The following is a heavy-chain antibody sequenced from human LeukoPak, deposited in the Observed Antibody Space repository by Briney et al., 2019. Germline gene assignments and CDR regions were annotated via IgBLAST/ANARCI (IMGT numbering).Heavy chain of an antibody. V-gene: IGHV1-2*02. CDR2: IDPNSGDT. CDR1: GYIFTGYY. Sequence: ASVKVSCKASGYIFTGYYMHWVRQAPGQGLECMGWIDPNSGDTNYAQKFQGRVTMTRETSISTAYMELSRLRSDDTAAYYCARDFVDTDMGYVGFGSAFDIWGQGTIVTVSS. D-gene: IGHD5-18*01. CDR3: ARDFVDTDMGYVGFGSAFDI. J-gene: IGHJ3*02.